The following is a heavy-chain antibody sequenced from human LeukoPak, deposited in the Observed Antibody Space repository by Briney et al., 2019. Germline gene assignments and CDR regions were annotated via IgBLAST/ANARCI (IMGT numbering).Heavy chain of an antibody. Sequence: SETLSLTCTVSGGSISSYYWSWIRQPPGKGLEWIGSIYYSGSTYYNPSLKSRVTISVDTSKNQFSLKLSSVTAADTAVYYCARRRTPAAMITFGGVIANDAFDIWGQGTMVTVSS. CDR3: ARRRTPAAMITFGGVIANDAFDI. CDR1: GGSISSYY. V-gene: IGHV4-59*05. J-gene: IGHJ3*02. CDR2: IYYSGST. D-gene: IGHD3-16*02.